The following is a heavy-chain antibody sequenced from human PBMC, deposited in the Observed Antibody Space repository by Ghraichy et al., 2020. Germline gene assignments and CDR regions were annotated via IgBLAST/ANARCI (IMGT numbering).Heavy chain of an antibody. Sequence: SETLSLTCTVSGGSISSSSYYWGWIRQPPGKGLEWIGSIYYSGSTYYNPSLKSRVTISVDTSKNQFSLKLSSVTAADTAVYYCARDRGSGLLEWLWYYYGMDVWGQGTTVTVSS. J-gene: IGHJ6*02. CDR3: ARDRGSGLLEWLWYYYGMDV. V-gene: IGHV4-39*07. CDR2: IYYSGST. CDR1: GGSISSSSYY. D-gene: IGHD3-3*01.